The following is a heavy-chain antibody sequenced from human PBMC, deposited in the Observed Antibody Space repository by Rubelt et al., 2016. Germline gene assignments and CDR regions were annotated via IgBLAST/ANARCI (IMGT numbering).Heavy chain of an antibody. CDR3: ARVMITFGGVIEVGWFDP. Sequence: QVQLVQSGAEVKKPGASVKVSCKASGYTFTSYGISWVRQAPGQGLEWMGWISAYNGNTNYAQKRQGRVTMTTDTSTSTAYMELRGLRSDDTAVYYCARVMITFGGVIEVGWFDPWGQGTLVTVSS. D-gene: IGHD3-16*02. V-gene: IGHV1-18*01. CDR1: GYTFTSYG. J-gene: IGHJ5*02. CDR2: ISAYNGNT.